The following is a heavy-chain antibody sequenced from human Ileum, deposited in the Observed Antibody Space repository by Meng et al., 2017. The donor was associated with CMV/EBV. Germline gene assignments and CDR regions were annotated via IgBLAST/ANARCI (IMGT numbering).Heavy chain of an antibody. CDR2: INPSNGDT. D-gene: IGHD6-19*01. V-gene: IGHV1-46*01. Sequence: KASGYTLSTYHMHWLRQATGQGLEWMGQINPSNGDTDYAQQFQGRVTMTTDTSTNTVYLEVSSLTSDDTAVFYCARVLVAGRAEYHYWGQGTLVTVSS. CDR3: ARVLVAGRAEYHY. J-gene: IGHJ4*02. CDR1: GYTLSTYH.